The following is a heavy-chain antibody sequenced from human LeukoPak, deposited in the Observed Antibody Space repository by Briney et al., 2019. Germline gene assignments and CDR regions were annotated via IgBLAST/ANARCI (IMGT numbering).Heavy chain of an antibody. CDR3: ARKDYGGGGTYGMDV. D-gene: IGHD4-23*01. CDR1: GFTVSDHD. J-gene: IGHJ6*02. V-gene: IGHV3-66*01. CDR2: IYSGGST. Sequence: GGSLRLSCAGSGFTVSDHDMSWVRQAPGKGLEWVAVIYSGGSTYYADSVKGRFTISRDNSKNTLYLQMNSLRVEDTPVYYCARKDYGGGGTYGMDVWGQGTTVTASS.